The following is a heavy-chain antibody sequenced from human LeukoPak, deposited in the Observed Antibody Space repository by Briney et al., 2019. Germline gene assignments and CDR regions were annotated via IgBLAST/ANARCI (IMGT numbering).Heavy chain of an antibody. CDR3: ARDRGKDYFDS. J-gene: IGHJ4*02. Sequence: PGGSLRLSCTTSGLTFTSHGFHWLRQVVGKRLEWVAFVRNDRSDTYHANSVKGRFSISRDDSKNTLYLQMNSLRAEDTAIYYCARDRGKDYFDSWGQGTQVIVSS. CDR1: GLTFTSHG. CDR2: VRNDRSDT. D-gene: IGHD4-23*01. V-gene: IGHV3-30*02.